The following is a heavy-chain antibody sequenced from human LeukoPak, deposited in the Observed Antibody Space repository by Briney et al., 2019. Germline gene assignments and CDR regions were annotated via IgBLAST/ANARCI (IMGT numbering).Heavy chain of an antibody. D-gene: IGHD3-22*01. V-gene: IGHV1-3*01. Sequence: ASVKVSCKASGYTFTSYAMHWVRQAPGQRLEWMGWINAGNGNTKYSQKFQGRVTITRDTSASTAYMELSSLRSEDTAAYYCARGGPIRITMTPEDAFDIWGQGTMVTVSS. CDR3: ARGGPIRITMTPEDAFDI. CDR2: INAGNGNT. CDR1: GYTFTSYA. J-gene: IGHJ3*02.